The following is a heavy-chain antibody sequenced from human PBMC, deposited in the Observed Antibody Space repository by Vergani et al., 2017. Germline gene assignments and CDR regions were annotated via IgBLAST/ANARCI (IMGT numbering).Heavy chain of an antibody. CDR2: VNPNSGRT. J-gene: IGHJ4*02. CDR1: GYTFTGYF. D-gene: IGHD6-6*01. CDR3: ARDRGYSSSHYFDY. V-gene: IGHV1-2*02. Sequence: QVQLVQSGAEVKKPGASVKVSCKASGYTFTGYFIHWVRQAPGQGLEWMGRVNPNSGRTNYAQNFQGRVTLTRDTSISTTYMELSRLRSDDTAVYYCARDRGYSSSHYFDYWGQGTLVTVSS.